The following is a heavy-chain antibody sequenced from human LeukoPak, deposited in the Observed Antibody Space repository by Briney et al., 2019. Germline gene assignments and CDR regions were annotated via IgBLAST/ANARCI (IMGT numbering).Heavy chain of an antibody. D-gene: IGHD2-15*01. Sequence: GGSLRLSCAASGVTSSSSSMNSVRQAPGKGLEWVSSISSSSSYIYYADSVKGRFTISRDNAKNSLYLQMNSLRAEDTAVYYCAREAIDIVVVVADHDAYAIWGQGTMVTVSS. CDR2: ISSSSSYI. J-gene: IGHJ3*02. CDR1: GVTSSSSS. V-gene: IGHV3-21*01. CDR3: AREAIDIVVVVADHDAYAI.